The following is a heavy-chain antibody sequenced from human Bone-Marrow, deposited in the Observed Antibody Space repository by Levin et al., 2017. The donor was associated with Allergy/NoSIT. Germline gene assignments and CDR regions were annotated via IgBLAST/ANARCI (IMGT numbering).Heavy chain of an antibody. CDR2: INPSGGAT. V-gene: IGHV1-46*01. CDR3: GRGYSHLSSPDF. CDR1: ADTFRRYY. D-gene: IGHD5-12*01. J-gene: IGHJ4*02. Sequence: PGESLKISCKTSADTFRRYYIHWIRQAPGQGLEWMGIINPSGGATTYSQNFQIRVTMTADTSTDTIYMELRNLISEDTAVYYCGRGYSHLSSPDFWGQGTLVTVSS.